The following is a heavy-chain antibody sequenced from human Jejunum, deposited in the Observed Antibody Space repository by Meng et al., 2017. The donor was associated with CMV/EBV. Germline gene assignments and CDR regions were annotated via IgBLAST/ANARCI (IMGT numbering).Heavy chain of an antibody. D-gene: IGHD2-8*01. CDR3: ARYGLVLGKFDY. V-gene: IGHV7-4-1*02. CDR2: INTNAGNP. Sequence: SCKASGSTFTDYAINWMRQAPGQGPEWMGWINTNAGNPTYARGFTGRFVFSLDTSVSKAYVEISGLKAEDTAVYYCARYGLVLGKFDYWGQGTLVTVSS. J-gene: IGHJ4*02. CDR1: GSTFTDYA.